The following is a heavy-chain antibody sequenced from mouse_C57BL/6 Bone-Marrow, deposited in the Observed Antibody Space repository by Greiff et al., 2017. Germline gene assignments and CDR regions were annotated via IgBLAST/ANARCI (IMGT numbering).Heavy chain of an antibody. D-gene: IGHD2-12*01. CDR2: IYPGDGDT. CDR3: ARTSSYYEDY. V-gene: IGHV1-82*01. Sequence: VQRVESGPELVKPGASVKISCKASGYAFSSSWMNWVKQRPGKGLEWIGRIYPGDGDTNYNGKFKGKATLTADKSSSTAYMQLSSLTSEDSAVYFCARTSSYYEDYWGQGTTLTVSS. J-gene: IGHJ2*01. CDR1: GYAFSSSW.